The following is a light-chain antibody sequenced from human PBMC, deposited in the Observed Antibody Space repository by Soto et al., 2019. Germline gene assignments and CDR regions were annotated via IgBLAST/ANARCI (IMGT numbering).Light chain of an antibody. CDR2: EDN. J-gene: IGLJ2*01. CDR3: QSYDSINPVV. CDR1: SGSIARNY. V-gene: IGLV6-57*04. Sequence: NFMLTQPHSVSEAPGKTVTISCTRSSGSIARNYMQWYQQRPGSAPTTLIYEDNERPSGVPDRFSGSIDSSSNSASLTISGLTTEDEADYYCQSYDSINPVVFGGGTKLTVL.